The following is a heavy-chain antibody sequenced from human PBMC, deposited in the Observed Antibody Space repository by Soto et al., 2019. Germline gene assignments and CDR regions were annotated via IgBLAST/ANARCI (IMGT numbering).Heavy chain of an antibody. CDR1: GFTFISYW. D-gene: IGHD4-17*01. V-gene: IGHV3-7*01. CDR2: IKEDGSEK. Sequence: EVELVESGGDLVQPGGSLRLTCAASGFTFISYWMGWVRQAPGKGLEWVANIKEDGSEKYYVDSVKGRFTISRDNAKNSLSLQMNSLRAEDTAVYYCASGTTVTTSDYWGQGTLVTVSS. J-gene: IGHJ4*02. CDR3: ASGTTVTTSDY.